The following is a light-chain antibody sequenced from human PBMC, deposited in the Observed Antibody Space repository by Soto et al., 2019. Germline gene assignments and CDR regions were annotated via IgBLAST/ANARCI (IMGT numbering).Light chain of an antibody. CDR2: AAS. J-gene: IGKJ2*01. CDR1: QAISSS. V-gene: IGKV1-9*01. Sequence: DIQLTQSPSFLSASVGDRVTITCRASQAISSSLAWYQHNPGKAPKLLIYAASTLQNGVPSSFRGSGSGTDFTLTISSLQPEDFATYYCQHLNDYRYTFGQGTKVEIK. CDR3: QHLNDYRYT.